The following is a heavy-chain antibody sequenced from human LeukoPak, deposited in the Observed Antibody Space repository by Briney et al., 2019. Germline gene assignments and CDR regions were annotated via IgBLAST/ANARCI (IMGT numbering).Heavy chain of an antibody. Sequence: PGGSLRLSCAVSGFTFSGFWMSWSRQAPGKGLEWVASINSDGSEGYYADVVKGRFTISRDNAKNTLYLQMNSLRADDTAVYYCARDGDAYNFDFWGQGALVTVSS. CDR3: ARDGDAYNFDF. D-gene: IGHD5-24*01. V-gene: IGHV3-7*01. CDR2: INSDGSEG. J-gene: IGHJ4*02. CDR1: GFTFSGFW.